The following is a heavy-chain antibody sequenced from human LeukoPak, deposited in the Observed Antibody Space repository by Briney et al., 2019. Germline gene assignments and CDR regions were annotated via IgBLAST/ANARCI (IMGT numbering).Heavy chain of an antibody. Sequence: GGYLRLSCAASGFTFSSSWMYWLRQSPGKGLMWVSRMNSDVTTISYADSVRGRFTISRDNAQNTLHLQMDSLRVEDTAVYYCARGAPIDHWGQGVLVTVSS. CDR2: MNSDVTTI. V-gene: IGHV3-74*01. CDR1: GFTFSSSW. J-gene: IGHJ5*02. CDR3: ARGAPIDH.